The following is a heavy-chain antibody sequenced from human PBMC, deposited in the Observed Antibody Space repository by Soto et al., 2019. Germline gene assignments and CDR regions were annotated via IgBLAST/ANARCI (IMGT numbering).Heavy chain of an antibody. Sequence: LSLACAASGLAFRSFLMIWVRQAPGGGLEWVANINQDGRDTYYSDSVRDRFTISRDNAANSLFLHMNSLGAEDTAVYYCATYHDDEWESYRHRYWGQGTLVTVSS. D-gene: IGHD3-16*02. J-gene: IGHJ4*02. CDR3: ATYHDDEWESYRHRY. V-gene: IGHV3-7*01. CDR2: INQDGRDT. CDR1: GLAFRSFL.